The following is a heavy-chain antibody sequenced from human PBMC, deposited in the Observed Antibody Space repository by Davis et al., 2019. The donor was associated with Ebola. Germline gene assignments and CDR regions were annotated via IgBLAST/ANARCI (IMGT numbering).Heavy chain of an antibody. D-gene: IGHD3-10*01. CDR1: GGSFSFYS. J-gene: IGHJ5*02. V-gene: IGHV4-34*01. Sequence: SETLSLTCTVSGGSFSFYSWTWIRQSPGERLEWIGAINHTGETHYNPSLRRRVIISVDKSKEEFSLKVTSVTAADTAIYYCARGSPWFGVVDVLRGFDTWGQGSLVIVSS. CDR3: ARGSPWFGVVDVLRGFDT. CDR2: INHTGET.